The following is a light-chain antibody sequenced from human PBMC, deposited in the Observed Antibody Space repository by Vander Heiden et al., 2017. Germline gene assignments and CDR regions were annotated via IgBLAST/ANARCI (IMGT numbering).Light chain of an antibody. CDR1: QSVSSGQ. J-gene: IGKJ4*01. V-gene: IGKV3-20*01. CDR3: QQYRSSLLT. Sequence: EIVLTQSPGTLSLSPGDRATLSSRASQSVSSGQLAWYQQKPGQAPRLLIYAASSRARGIPDRFSGSGSGTDFTLTITRLEPEDFAVYYCQQYRSSLLTFGGGTKVEIK. CDR2: AAS.